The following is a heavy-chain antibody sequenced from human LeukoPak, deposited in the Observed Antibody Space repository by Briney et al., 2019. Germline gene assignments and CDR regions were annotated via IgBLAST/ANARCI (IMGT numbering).Heavy chain of an antibody. CDR2: ISYDGSNK. J-gene: IGHJ6*03. V-gene: IGHV3-30*18. CDR3: AKREFSWYGVYYYMDV. CDR1: GFTFSSYG. D-gene: IGHD6-13*01. Sequence: GRSLRLSCAASGFTFSSYGMHWVRQAPGKGLEWVAVISYDGSNKYYADSVKGRFTISRDNSKNTLYLQMNSLRAEDTAVYYCAKREFSWYGVYYYMDVWGKGTTVTVSS.